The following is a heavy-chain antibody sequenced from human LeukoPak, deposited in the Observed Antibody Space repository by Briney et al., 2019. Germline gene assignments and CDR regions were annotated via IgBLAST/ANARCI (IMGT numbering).Heavy chain of an antibody. D-gene: IGHD5-18*01. CDR1: GFTFSSYG. Sequence: PGRSLRLSCAASGFTFSSYGMHWVRQAPGKGLEWVAVIWYDGSNKYYADSVKGRFTISRDNSKNTLYLQMNSLRAEDTAVYYCARDSRNTVRGYSYGYAYYFDYWGQGTLVTVSS. CDR2: IWYDGSNK. CDR3: ARDSRNTVRGYSYGYAYYFDY. V-gene: IGHV3-33*08. J-gene: IGHJ4*02.